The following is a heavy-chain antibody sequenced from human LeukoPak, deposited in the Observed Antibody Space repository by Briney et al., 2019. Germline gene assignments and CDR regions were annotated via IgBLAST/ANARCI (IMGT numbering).Heavy chain of an antibody. CDR2: INHSGST. Sequence: SETPSLTCTVSGDSISSGGYYWSWIRQHPGKGLEWIGEINHSGSTNYNSSLKSRVTISVDTSKNQFSLKLSSVTAADTAVYYCARSPDWYMDVWGKGTTVTVSS. D-gene: IGHD2-21*01. CDR3: ARSPDWYMDV. J-gene: IGHJ6*03. V-gene: IGHV4-39*07. CDR1: GDSISSGGYY.